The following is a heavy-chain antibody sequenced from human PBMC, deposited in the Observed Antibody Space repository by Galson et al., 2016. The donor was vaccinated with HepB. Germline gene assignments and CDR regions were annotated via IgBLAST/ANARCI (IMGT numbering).Heavy chain of an antibody. Sequence: SLRLSCAASGFAFSRFAMHWVRQAPGKGLEWVALISYDGSNTYYPDSVKGRFTISRDNSKNTLFLQMDRLRADDTAVYFCARDSGPAWSYLDYRGQGSLVTVSS. D-gene: IGHD2-15*01. J-gene: IGHJ4*02. CDR1: GFAFSRFA. CDR2: ISYDGSNT. CDR3: ARDSGPAWSYLDY. V-gene: IGHV3-30-3*01.